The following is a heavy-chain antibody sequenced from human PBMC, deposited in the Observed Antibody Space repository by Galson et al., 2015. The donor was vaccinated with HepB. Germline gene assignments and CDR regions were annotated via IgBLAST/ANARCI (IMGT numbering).Heavy chain of an antibody. D-gene: IGHD6-19*01. CDR1: GFTFSNYA. CDR2: ISGSGGST. J-gene: IGHJ3*02. Sequence: SLRLSCAASGFTFSNYAMNWVRQAPGKGLEWVSTISGSGGSTYYADSVKGRFTISRDNSKNTLYLQMNSLRAEDTALYYCARGQGGSGGNDAFEIWGQGTMVTVSS. V-gene: IGHV3-23*01. CDR3: ARGQGGSGGNDAFEI.